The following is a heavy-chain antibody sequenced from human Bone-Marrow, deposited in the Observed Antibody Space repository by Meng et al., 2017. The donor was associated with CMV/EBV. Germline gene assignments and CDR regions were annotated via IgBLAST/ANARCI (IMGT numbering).Heavy chain of an antibody. CDR3: TTEFTYYDFWSGYYTDY. J-gene: IGHJ4*02. V-gene: IGHV3-15*01. CDR2: IKSKTDGGTT. CDR1: GFTFNTYS. Sequence: ETLSLTCAASGFTFNTYSMNWVRQAPGKGLEWVGRIKSKTDGGTTDYAAPVKGRFTISRDDSKNTLYLQMNSLKTEDTAVYYCTTEFTYYDFWSGYYTDYWGQGTLVTGSS. D-gene: IGHD3-3*01.